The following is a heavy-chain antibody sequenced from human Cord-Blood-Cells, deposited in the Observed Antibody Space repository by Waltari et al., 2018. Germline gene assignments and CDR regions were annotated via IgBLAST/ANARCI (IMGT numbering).Heavy chain of an antibody. Sequence: QVQLQESGPGLVKPSETLSLTCTVSGGSVSSGSYYWSWIRQPPGKGLEWIGYIYYSGSTNYNPSLKSRVTISVDTSKNQFSLKLSSVTAADTAVYYCARDKKTGNAFDIWGQGTMVTVSS. J-gene: IGHJ3*02. CDR1: GGSVSSGSYY. CDR3: ARDKKTGNAFDI. CDR2: IYYSGST. V-gene: IGHV4-61*01. D-gene: IGHD7-27*01.